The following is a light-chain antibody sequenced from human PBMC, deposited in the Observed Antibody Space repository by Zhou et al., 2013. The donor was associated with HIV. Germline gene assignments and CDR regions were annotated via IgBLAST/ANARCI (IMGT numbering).Light chain of an antibody. CDR2: KAS. CDR1: QSISNW. CDR3: LQDNKVPFT. V-gene: IGKV1-5*03. Sequence: DVQVTQSPSTLSASVGDSVTITCRASQSISNWLAWYQQKPGKAPNLLIYKASTLQSGVPSRFSGSGSGTLFTLTISSLQPEDFATYYCLQDNKVPFTFGPGTRV. J-gene: IGKJ3*01.